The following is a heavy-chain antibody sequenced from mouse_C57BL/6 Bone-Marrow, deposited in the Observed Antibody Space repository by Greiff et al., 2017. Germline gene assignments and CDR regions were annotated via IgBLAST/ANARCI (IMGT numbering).Heavy chain of an antibody. J-gene: IGHJ3*01. Sequence: VQLQQSGTVLARPGASVKMSCKTSGYTFTSYWMHWVKQRPGQGLEWIGAIYPGNSDTSYNQKFKGKAKLTAVTSASTAYMELSSLTNDDSAVYYCTRRDYCGPSWFAYWGQGTLVTVSA. CDR3: TRRDYCGPSWFAY. CDR2: IYPGNSDT. D-gene: IGHD1-2*01. CDR1: GYTFTSYW. V-gene: IGHV1-5*01.